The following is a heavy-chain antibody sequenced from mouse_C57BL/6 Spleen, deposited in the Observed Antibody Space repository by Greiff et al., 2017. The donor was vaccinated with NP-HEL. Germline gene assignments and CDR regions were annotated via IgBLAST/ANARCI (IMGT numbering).Heavy chain of an antibody. J-gene: IGHJ3*01. CDR1: GYTFTDYY. Sequence: VQLQQSGAELVRPGASVKLSCKASGYTFTDYYINWVKQRPGQGLEWIARIYPGSGNTYYNEKFKGKATLTAEKSSSTAYMQLSSLTSEDSAVYCCARGSYDGYTAWFAYWGQGTLVTVSA. D-gene: IGHD2-3*01. V-gene: IGHV1-76*01. CDR3: ARGSYDGYTAWFAY. CDR2: IYPGSGNT.